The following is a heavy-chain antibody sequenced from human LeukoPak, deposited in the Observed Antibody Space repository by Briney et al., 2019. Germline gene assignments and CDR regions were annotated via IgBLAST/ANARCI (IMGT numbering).Heavy chain of an antibody. CDR1: GFTFSSYA. D-gene: IGHD1-7*01. Sequence: GGSLRLSCAASGFTFSSYAMHWVRQAPGKGLEWVAVISYDGSNKYYADSVKGRFTISRDNSKNTLYLQMNSLRAEDTAVYYCAKSPLRPTRPQNVGSGTFDYWGQGTLVTVSS. J-gene: IGHJ4*02. V-gene: IGHV3-30*04. CDR3: AKSPLRPTRPQNVGSGTFDY. CDR2: ISYDGSNK.